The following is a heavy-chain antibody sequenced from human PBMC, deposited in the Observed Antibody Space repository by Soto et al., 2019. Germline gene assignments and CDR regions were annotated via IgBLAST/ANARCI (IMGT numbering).Heavy chain of an antibody. D-gene: IGHD4-17*01. CDR1: GGSISSYY. CDR3: AREGSMTTLAFDF. J-gene: IGHJ3*01. Sequence: SETLSLTCTVSGGSISSYYWSWIRQPPGKGLEWIGYIYYSGSTNYNPSLKSRVTISVVTSKNQFSLKLSSVTAADTAVYYCAREGSMTTLAFDFWAKGQWSPSPQ. CDR2: IYYSGST. V-gene: IGHV4-59*01.